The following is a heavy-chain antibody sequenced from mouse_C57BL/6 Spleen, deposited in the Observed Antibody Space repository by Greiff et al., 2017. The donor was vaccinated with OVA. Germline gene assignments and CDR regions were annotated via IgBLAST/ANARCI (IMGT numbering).Heavy chain of an antibody. CDR3: ARDYYGSSRYFDF. D-gene: IGHD1-1*01. Sequence: EVKLVESGGGLVQPGGSLKLSCAASGFTFSDYYMYWVRQTPEKRLEWVAYISNGGGSTYYPDTVKGRFTISRDNAKNTLYLQMSRLKSEDTAMYYCARDYYGSSRYFDFWGTGTTVTVSS. CDR1: GFTFSDYY. V-gene: IGHV5-12*01. CDR2: ISNGGGST. J-gene: IGHJ1*03.